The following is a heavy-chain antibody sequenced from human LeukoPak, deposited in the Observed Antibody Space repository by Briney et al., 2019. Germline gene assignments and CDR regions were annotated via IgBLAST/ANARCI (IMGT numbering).Heavy chain of an antibody. D-gene: IGHD2-15*01. J-gene: IGHJ5*02. Sequence: GASVKVSCKASGGTFSSYAISWVRQAPGQGLEWMGGIIPIFGTVNYAQKFQGRVTITTDESTSTAYMELSSLRSEDTAVYYCARGYCSGGSCYGYRNWFDPWGQGTLVTVSS. CDR2: IIPIFGTV. CDR3: ARGYCSGGSCYGYRNWFDP. CDR1: GGTFSSYA. V-gene: IGHV1-69*05.